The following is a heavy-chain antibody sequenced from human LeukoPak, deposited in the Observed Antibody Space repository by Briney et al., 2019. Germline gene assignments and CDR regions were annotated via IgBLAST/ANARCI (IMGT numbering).Heavy chain of an antibody. V-gene: IGHV4-38-2*01. Sequence: GPLRLSCAASGFTFSSYSMNWVRQAPGKGLEWVGSIFHSGNSYYNPSLKSRLTMSVDTSKNQFSLKLTSVTAADTALYYCARVTYVDDMLYQYFDYWGQGILVTVSS. CDR1: GFTFSSYS. CDR2: IFHSGNS. CDR3: ARVTYVDDMLYQYFDY. J-gene: IGHJ4*02. D-gene: IGHD4-17*01.